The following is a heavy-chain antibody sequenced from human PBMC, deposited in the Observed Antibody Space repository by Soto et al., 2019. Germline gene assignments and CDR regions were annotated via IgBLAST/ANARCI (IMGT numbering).Heavy chain of an antibody. CDR1: GGSISSYD. CDR2: IYYSGST. V-gene: IGHV4-59*12. CDR3: ARDSPDRHIFAC. Sequence: KSSETLSLTCTVSGGSISSYDCSWIRHPPGKGLEWIGHIYYSGSTYYNPSLKSRVTISVDTSKSQFSLTLNSVTAADTAVYFCARDSPDRHIFACCGQGTLVTVSS. J-gene: IGHJ4*02.